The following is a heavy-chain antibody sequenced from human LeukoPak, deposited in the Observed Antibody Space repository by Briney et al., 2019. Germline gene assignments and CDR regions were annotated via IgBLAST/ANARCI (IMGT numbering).Heavy chain of an antibody. D-gene: IGHD6-6*01. Sequence: PSETLSLTCTVSGGSISSGSYYWSWIRLPAGKGLEWIGRVYISGSTNYNPSLKSRVTISVDTSKNQFSLKLSSVTAADTAVYYCAREKSSSYRYYYYYMDVWGKGTTVTVSS. CDR3: AREKSSSYRYYYYYMDV. V-gene: IGHV4-61*02. J-gene: IGHJ6*03. CDR2: VYISGST. CDR1: GGSISSGSYY.